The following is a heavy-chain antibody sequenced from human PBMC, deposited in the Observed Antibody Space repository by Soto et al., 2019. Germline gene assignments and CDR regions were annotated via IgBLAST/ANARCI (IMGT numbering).Heavy chain of an antibody. CDR3: AKGSTGDCSSTSCLYYFDF. D-gene: IGHD2-2*01. CDR1: GFTFNTYA. Sequence: GVSLRLSCAASGFTFNTYAMNWVRQAPGKRLEWVSTVSGSADSTYYADSVKGRFTISRDNSKNTLHLQMNSLRAEDTAIYYCAKGSTGDCSSTSCLYYFDFWGQGTLVTVSS. V-gene: IGHV3-23*01. CDR2: VSGSADST. J-gene: IGHJ4*02.